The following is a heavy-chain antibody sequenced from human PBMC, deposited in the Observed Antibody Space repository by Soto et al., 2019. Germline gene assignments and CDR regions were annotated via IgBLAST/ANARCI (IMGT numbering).Heavy chain of an antibody. CDR1: GFTCSNAW. D-gene: IGHD3-22*01. J-gene: IGHJ3*02. CDR2: IKSKTDGGTT. Sequence: GGSLRLSCAASGFTCSNAWMNWVRQAPGKGLEWVGRIKSKTDGGTTDYAAPVKGRFTIARDDSKNTLYLQMNSLKTDDTAVYYCTTKNRLYTMISDGDAFDIWGQGTMVTVSS. CDR3: TTKNRLYTMISDGDAFDI. V-gene: IGHV3-15*07.